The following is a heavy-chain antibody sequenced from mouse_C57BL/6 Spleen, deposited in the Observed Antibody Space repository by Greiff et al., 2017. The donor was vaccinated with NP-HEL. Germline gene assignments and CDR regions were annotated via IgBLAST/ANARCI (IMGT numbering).Heavy chain of an antibody. D-gene: IGHD1-1*01. J-gene: IGHJ4*01. V-gene: IGHV2-2*01. CDR3: ARKTYGSSSYAMDY. CDR1: GFSLTSYG. Sequence: VQGVESGPGLVQPSQSLSITCTVSGFSLTSYGVHWVRQSPGKGLEWLGVIWSGGRTDYNAAFISRLSISKDNSKSQVFFKMNSLQADDTAIYYCARKTYGSSSYAMDYWGQGTSVTVSS. CDR2: IWSGGRT.